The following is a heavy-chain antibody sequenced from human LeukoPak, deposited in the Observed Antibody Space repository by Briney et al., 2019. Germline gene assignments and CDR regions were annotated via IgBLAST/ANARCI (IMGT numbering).Heavy chain of an antibody. CDR1: GYSFTSYW. CDR2: IYPGDSDT. J-gene: IGHJ5*02. CDR3: ARGNWNYVGYNWFDP. D-gene: IGHD1-7*01. V-gene: IGHV5-51*01. Sequence: GESLKISCKGSGYSFTSYWIGWVRQMPGKGLEWMGIIYPGDSDTRYSPSFQGQVTISADKSISTAYLQWSSLKASDTAMYFCARGNWNYVGYNWFDPWGQGTLVTVSS.